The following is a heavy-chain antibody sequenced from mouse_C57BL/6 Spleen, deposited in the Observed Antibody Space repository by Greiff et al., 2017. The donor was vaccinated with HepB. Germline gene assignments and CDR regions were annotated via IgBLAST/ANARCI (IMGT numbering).Heavy chain of an antibody. V-gene: IGHV1-54*01. CDR2: INPGSGGT. J-gene: IGHJ4*01. CDR3: AGGGLLVTTYAMDY. Sequence: VQLQQSGAELVRPGTSVKVSCKASGYAFTNYLIEWVKQRPGQGLEWIGVINPGSGGTNYNEKFKGKATLTADKSSSTAYMQLSSLTSEDSAVYVGAGGGLLVTTYAMDYWGQGTSVTVCS. D-gene: IGHD2-2*01. CDR1: GYAFTNYL.